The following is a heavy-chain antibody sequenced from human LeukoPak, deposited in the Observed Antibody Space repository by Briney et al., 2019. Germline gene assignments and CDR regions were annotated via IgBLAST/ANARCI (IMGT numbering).Heavy chain of an antibody. V-gene: IGHV3-21*01. J-gene: IGHJ5*02. CDR2: ISSSSTYI. CDR1: GFSFSSYS. Sequence: GGSLRLSCAASGFSFSSYSMNWVRQAPGKGLEWVSSISSSSTYIYYADSVKGRFTISRDNAKNSLYLQMKSPRAEDTAVYYCARAYGGYNWSDPWGQGTLVTVSS. CDR3: ARAYGGYNWSDP. D-gene: IGHD4-23*01.